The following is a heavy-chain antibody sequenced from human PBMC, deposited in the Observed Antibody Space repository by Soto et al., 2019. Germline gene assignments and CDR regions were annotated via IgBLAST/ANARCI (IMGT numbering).Heavy chain of an antibody. CDR1: GFTVSSNY. Sequence: GGSLRLSCAASGFTVSSNYMSWVRQAPGKGLEWVSVIYSGGSTYYADSVKGRFTISGDNSKNTLYLQMNSLRAEDTAVYYCARAGNWGSGYYYYYMDVWGKGTTVTVSS. CDR2: IYSGGST. J-gene: IGHJ6*03. D-gene: IGHD7-27*01. V-gene: IGHV3-66*01. CDR3: ARAGNWGSGYYYYYMDV.